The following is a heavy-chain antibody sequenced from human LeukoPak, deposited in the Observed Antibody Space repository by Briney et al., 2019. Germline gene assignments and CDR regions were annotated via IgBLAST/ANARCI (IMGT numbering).Heavy chain of an antibody. J-gene: IGHJ6*03. CDR1: GYSFTSYW. D-gene: IGHD2-15*01. CDR2: IYPGDSDT. Sequence: GESLKISCKGSGYSFTSYWIGWVRQMPGKGLEWMGIIYPGDSDTRYSPSFQGQVTISADKSISTAYLQWSSLKASDTAMYYCARGGYCSGGSCYWDYYYYMDVWGKGTTVTVSS. CDR3: ARGGYCSGGSCYWDYYYYMDV. V-gene: IGHV5-51*01.